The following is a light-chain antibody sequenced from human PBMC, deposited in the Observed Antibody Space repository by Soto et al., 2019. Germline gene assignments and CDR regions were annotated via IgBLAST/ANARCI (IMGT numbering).Light chain of an antibody. CDR1: QSISTW. CDR3: QQYDTYPWT. Sequence: DIQMTQSPSTLSASVGDRVTITCRASQSISTWLAWYQQKPGKAPKLLIYAASTLQTGVPSRFSGSGSGTEFTLTITSLQPDDFATFYCQQYDTYPWTFAQGTKVEI. V-gene: IGKV1-5*01. CDR2: AAS. J-gene: IGKJ1*01.